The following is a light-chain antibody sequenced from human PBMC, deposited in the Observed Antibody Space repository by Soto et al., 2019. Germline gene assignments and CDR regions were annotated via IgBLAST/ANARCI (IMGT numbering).Light chain of an antibody. V-gene: IGLV1-44*01. CDR3: ATWHASLNGRV. J-gene: IGLJ2*01. CDR2: TNN. Sequence: QSVLTQPPSTSGTPGKRVTISCSGSTSNIGSNTVTWYQQLPGTAPKLLIYTNNDRPSGAPDRFSVSQSGTSASLAISGLQSPYDADYYCATWHASLNGRVFAGGTKLTVL. CDR1: TSNIGSNT.